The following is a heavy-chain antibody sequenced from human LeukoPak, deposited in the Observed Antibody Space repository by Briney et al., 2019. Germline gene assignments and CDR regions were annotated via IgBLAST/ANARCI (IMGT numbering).Heavy chain of an antibody. CDR1: GFTVSSNY. Sequence: GGSLRLSCAASGFTVSSNYMSWVRQAPGKGLEWVSVIYGGGSTYYADSVKGRFTISRDNSREMLYLQMNSLRVEDTAVYYCAKDPNGDYVGAFDSWGQGTMVTVSS. J-gene: IGHJ3*02. V-gene: IGHV3-53*01. CDR2: IYGGGST. D-gene: IGHD4-17*01. CDR3: AKDPNGDYVGAFDS.